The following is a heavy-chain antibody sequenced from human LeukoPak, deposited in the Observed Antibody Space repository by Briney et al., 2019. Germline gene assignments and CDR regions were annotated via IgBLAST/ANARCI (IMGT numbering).Heavy chain of an antibody. Sequence: SVKVSXKASGGTFRSYAISWVRQAPGQGLEWMGGIIPIFGTTNYAQKFQGRVTITADESTSTAYMELSSLRSEDTAVYYCARYIAVAGYFDYWGQGTLVTVSS. D-gene: IGHD6-19*01. J-gene: IGHJ4*02. CDR1: GGTFRSYA. V-gene: IGHV1-69*13. CDR3: ARYIAVAGYFDY. CDR2: IIPIFGTT.